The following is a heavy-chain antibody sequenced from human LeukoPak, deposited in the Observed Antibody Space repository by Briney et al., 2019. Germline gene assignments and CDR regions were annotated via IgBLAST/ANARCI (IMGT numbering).Heavy chain of an antibody. Sequence: GGSLRLSCAASGFTFSGYGMHWVRQAPGKGLEWVAVISYEGSNKYYADSVKGRFTISRDNSKNTLYLQMNSLRAEDTAVYYCAKEGLWFGELLYNWYFDLWGRGTLVTVSS. CDR2: ISYEGSNK. J-gene: IGHJ2*01. CDR1: GFTFSGYG. V-gene: IGHV3-30*18. CDR3: AKEGLWFGELLYNWYFDL. D-gene: IGHD3-10*01.